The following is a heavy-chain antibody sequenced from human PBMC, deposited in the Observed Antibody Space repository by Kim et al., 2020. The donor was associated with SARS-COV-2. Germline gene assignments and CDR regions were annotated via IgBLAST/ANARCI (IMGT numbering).Heavy chain of an antibody. J-gene: IGHJ4*02. D-gene: IGHD3-22*01. CDR1: GYTFTSYG. CDR2: ISAYNGNT. CDR3: ARESSWVYYDSSGYYSYSDY. Sequence: ASVKVSCKASGYTFTSYGISWVRQAPGQGLEWMGWISAYNGNTNYAQKLQGRVTMTTDTSTSTAYMELRSLRSDDTAVYYCARESSWVYYDSSGYYSYSDYWGQGTLVTVSS. V-gene: IGHV1-18*01.